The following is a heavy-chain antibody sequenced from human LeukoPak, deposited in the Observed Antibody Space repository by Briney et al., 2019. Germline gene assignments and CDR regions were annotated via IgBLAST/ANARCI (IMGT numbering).Heavy chain of an antibody. CDR2: IYYSGST. D-gene: IGHD2-21*02. J-gene: IGHJ4*02. Sequence: SETLSLTCTVSGGSISSSSYYWGWIRQPPGKGLEWIGSIYYSGSTYYNPSLKSRVTISVDTSKNQFSLKLSSVTAADTAVYYCARQGGVVVTAIYYFDYWGQGTLVTVSS. CDR1: GGSISSSSYY. V-gene: IGHV4-39*01. CDR3: ARQGGVVVTAIYYFDY.